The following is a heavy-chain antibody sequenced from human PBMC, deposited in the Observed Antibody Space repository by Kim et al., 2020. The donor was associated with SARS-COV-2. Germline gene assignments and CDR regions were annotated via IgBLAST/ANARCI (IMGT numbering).Heavy chain of an antibody. J-gene: IGHJ4*02. CDR3: ESPTYYGSGSPATDY. CDR1: GGTFSSYA. D-gene: IGHD3-10*01. V-gene: IGHV1-69*04. CDR2: IIPILGIA. Sequence: SVKVSCKASGGTFSSYAISWVRQAPGQGLEWMGRIIPILGIANYAQKFQGRVTITADKSTSTAYMELSSLRSEDTAVYYCESPTYYGSGSPATDYWGQGTLVTVSS.